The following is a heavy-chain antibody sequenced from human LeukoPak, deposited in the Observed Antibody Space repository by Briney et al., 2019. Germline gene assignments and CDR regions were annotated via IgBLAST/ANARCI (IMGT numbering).Heavy chain of an antibody. Sequence: GASVTVSCKASGYIFVTSDINWVRQAAGQGLEWMGWMNPLSGNTGYAQKFQGRVTITRNTSISTAYMELSSLRSEDTAVYYCARGYDFWSGYYQFDYWGQGTLVTVSS. V-gene: IGHV1-8*01. J-gene: IGHJ4*02. CDR3: ARGYDFWSGYYQFDY. D-gene: IGHD3-3*01. CDR1: GYIFVTSD. CDR2: MNPLSGNT.